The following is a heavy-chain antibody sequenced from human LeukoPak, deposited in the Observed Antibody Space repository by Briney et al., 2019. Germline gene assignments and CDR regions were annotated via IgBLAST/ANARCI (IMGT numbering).Heavy chain of an antibody. Sequence: SGTLSLTCTVSGGSISNYYWSWIRQPPGKGLEWIGYIYYTGSTSYNPSLKSRVTISLDTSKNQFSLKLSSVTAADTAVYYCARYIAAPGSNYFDPWGQGTLVTVSS. V-gene: IGHV4-59*01. CDR3: ARYIAAPGSNYFDP. J-gene: IGHJ5*02. D-gene: IGHD6-13*01. CDR1: GGSISNYY. CDR2: IYYTGST.